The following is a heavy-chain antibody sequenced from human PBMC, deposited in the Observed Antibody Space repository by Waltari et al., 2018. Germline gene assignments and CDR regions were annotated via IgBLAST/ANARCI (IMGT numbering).Heavy chain of an antibody. CDR3: AKGVAVTTSLYYYYMDV. J-gene: IGHJ6*03. CDR1: GFTFSSYG. D-gene: IGHD4-4*01. Sequence: QVQLVESGGGVVQPGRSLRLSCAASGFTFSSYGMHWVRKAPGKGLAGVAVIWYDGSNKYYADSVKGRFTISRDNSKNTLYLQMNSLRAEDTAVYYCAKGVAVTTSLYYYYMDVWGKGTTVTVSS. V-gene: IGHV3-33*06. CDR2: IWYDGSNK.